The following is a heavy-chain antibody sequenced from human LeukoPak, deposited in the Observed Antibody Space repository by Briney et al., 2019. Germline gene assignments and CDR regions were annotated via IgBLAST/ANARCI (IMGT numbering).Heavy chain of an antibody. CDR2: IGAGGTPI. CDR3: ARDRVGSGYYFDS. CDR1: GFTLSSYE. V-gene: IGHV3-48*03. J-gene: IGHJ4*02. Sequence: GGSLRLSCAASGFTLSSYEMNWVRQAPGKGLEWVSYIGAGGTPIYYADSVEGRFTVSRDNAKNSLFLQMNSLRAEDTAVYYCARDRVGSGYYFDSWGQGTLVTVSS. D-gene: IGHD3-22*01.